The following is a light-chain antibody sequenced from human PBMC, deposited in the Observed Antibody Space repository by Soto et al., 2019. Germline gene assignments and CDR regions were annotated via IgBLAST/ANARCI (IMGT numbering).Light chain of an antibody. CDR2: AAS. CDR3: QQYNNWPRT. CDR1: QSISSY. J-gene: IGKJ1*01. Sequence: DIQMTQSPSSLSASVVDGVTITCRASQSISSYVSWYQQKPGKAPKLLIYAASRLESGVPSRFSGSRSGTEFTLTINSLQSEDFAVYYCQQYNNWPRTFGQGTKVDIK. V-gene: IGKV1-39*01.